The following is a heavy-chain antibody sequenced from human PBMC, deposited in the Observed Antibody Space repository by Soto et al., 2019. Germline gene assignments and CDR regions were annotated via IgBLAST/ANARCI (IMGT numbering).Heavy chain of an antibody. CDR3: ASGTHQHLRYFDWLLSPPKY. Sequence: GGSLRLSCAASGFTFSSYGMHWVRQAPGKGLEWVAVIWYDGSNKYYADSVKGRFTISRDNSKNTLYLQMNSLRAEDTAVYYCASGTHQHLRYFDWLLSPPKYWGQGTLVTVSS. V-gene: IGHV3-33*01. J-gene: IGHJ4*02. CDR1: GFTFSSYG. D-gene: IGHD3-9*01. CDR2: IWYDGSNK.